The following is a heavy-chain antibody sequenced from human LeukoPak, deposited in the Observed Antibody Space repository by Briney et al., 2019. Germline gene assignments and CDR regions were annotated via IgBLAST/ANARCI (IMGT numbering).Heavy chain of an antibody. Sequence: SETLSLTCTVSGGSISSSSYYWGWIRQPPGKGLEWIGEINHRGSTNYNPSLKSRVTISVDTSKKQFSLNLTSVTAADTAVYYCARCPYGGHSGYFDYWGQGNLVTVSS. V-gene: IGHV4-39*07. D-gene: IGHD4-23*01. CDR2: INHRGST. CDR1: GGSISSSSYY. J-gene: IGHJ4*02. CDR3: ARCPYGGHSGYFDY.